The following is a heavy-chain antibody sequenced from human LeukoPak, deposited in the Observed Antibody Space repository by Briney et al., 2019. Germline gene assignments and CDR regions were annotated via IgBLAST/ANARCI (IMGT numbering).Heavy chain of an antibody. Sequence: SSETLSLTCTVSGYSISSGYYWGWIRQPPGKGLEWIGSIYHSGSTYYNPSLKSRVTISVDTSKNQFSLKLSSVTAADTAVYYCARDYRFDSGYDLLDAFDVWGQGTMVTVSS. CDR1: GYSISSGYY. D-gene: IGHD5-12*01. J-gene: IGHJ3*01. CDR3: ARDYRFDSGYDLLDAFDV. CDR2: IYHSGST. V-gene: IGHV4-38-2*02.